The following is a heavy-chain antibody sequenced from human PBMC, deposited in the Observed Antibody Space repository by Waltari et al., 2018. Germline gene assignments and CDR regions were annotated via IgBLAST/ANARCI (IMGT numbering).Heavy chain of an antibody. V-gene: IGHV3-48*01. CDR3: ARDRDSFPARTDLV. CDR1: GFRLSGFS. D-gene: IGHD2-2*01. J-gene: IGHJ4*02. Sequence: VQLVALGGILVNPGGSMGLLWAALGFRLSGFSMSWVSQAPGKGLEWVAYISSGSSSIFYAASVKGRFTISRDNAKNSLYLQMNNLRVEDTAIYYCARDRDSFPARTDLVWGQGTLVTVSS. CDR2: ISSGSSSI.